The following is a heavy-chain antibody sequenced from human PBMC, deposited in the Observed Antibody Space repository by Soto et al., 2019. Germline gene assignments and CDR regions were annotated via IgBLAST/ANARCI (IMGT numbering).Heavy chain of an antibody. Sequence: PSETLSLTCTVSGGSISSSRCHWGWIRQPPGKGLEWIASIKYSGTTFYNPSLKSRVTLSVDTSKNQFALKLSSVTAAETAVYYCAKEDDYGHRRKAFDIWGQGTMVTVSS. D-gene: IGHD4-17*01. V-gene: IGHV4-39*02. CDR3: AKEDDYGHRRKAFDI. J-gene: IGHJ3*02. CDR1: GGSISSSRCH. CDR2: IKYSGTT.